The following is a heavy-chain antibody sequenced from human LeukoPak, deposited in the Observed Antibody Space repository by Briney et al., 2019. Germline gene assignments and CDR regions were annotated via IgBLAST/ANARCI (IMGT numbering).Heavy chain of an antibody. J-gene: IGHJ4*02. D-gene: IGHD2-15*01. Sequence: SQTLSLTCTVSGGSISSGSYYWSWIRQPPGKGLEWIGYINYSGRSSYNPAPKSRVTISVDTSSNQVSLKLRSVTAADTAVYYCAGLDCSADACYNYWGLGSLFTVSS. CDR2: INYSGRS. CDR1: GGSISSGSYY. CDR3: AGLDCSADACYNY. V-gene: IGHV4-61*01.